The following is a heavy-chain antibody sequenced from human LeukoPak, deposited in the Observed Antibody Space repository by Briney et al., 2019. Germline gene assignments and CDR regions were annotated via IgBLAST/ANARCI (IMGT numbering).Heavy chain of an antibody. CDR3: ARGSPRYSSGWYNYFDY. D-gene: IGHD6-19*01. Sequence: SETLSLTCAVYGGSFSGYYWSWIRQPPGKGLGWIGEINHSGSTNYNPSLKSRVTISVDTSKNQFSLKLSSVTAADTAVYYCARGSPRYSSGWYNYFDYWGQGTLVTVSS. V-gene: IGHV4-34*01. CDR1: GGSFSGYY. CDR2: INHSGST. J-gene: IGHJ4*02.